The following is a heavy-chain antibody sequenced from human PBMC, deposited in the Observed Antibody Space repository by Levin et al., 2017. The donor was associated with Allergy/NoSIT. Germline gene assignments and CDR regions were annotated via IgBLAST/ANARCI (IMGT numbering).Heavy chain of an antibody. CDR3: TTAGRSSGWYRAYFDY. Sequence: GESLKISCAASGFTFSNAWMSWVRQAPGKGLEWVGRIKSKTDGGTTDYAAPVKGRFTISRDDSKNTLYLQMNSLKTEDTAVYYCTTAGRSSGWYRAYFDYWGQGTLVTVSS. CDR2: IKSKTDGGTT. V-gene: IGHV3-15*01. CDR1: GFTFSNAW. D-gene: IGHD6-19*01. J-gene: IGHJ4*02.